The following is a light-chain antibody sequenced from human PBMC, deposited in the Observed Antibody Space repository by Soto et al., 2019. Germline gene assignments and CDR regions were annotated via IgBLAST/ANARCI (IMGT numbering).Light chain of an antibody. CDR3: LQYYSTLYT. V-gene: IGKV4-1*01. CDR1: QTVLYSSNNKNY. J-gene: IGKJ2*01. CDR2: WAS. Sequence: DIVMTQSPDSLAVSLGERATINCKSSQTVLYSSNNKNYLAWYQQKPGQPPKVLIYWASTRESGVPDRFSGSGSGTDFTLTISSLQAEDVAVYYCLQYYSTLYTFGQGTKLEIK.